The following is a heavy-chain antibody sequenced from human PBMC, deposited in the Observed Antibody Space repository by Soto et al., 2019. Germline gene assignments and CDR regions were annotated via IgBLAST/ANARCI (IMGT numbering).Heavy chain of an antibody. CDR2: ISSSSSYI. D-gene: IGHD3-10*01. V-gene: IGHV3-21*01. CDR1: GFTFSSYS. CDR3: ATSGDMVRGVIIRRGFDY. Sequence: VGSLRLSCAASGFTFSSYSMNWVRQAPGKGLEWVSSISSSSSYIYYADSVKGRFTISRDNAKNSLYLQMNSLRAEDTAVYYCATSGDMVRGVIIRRGFDYWGQGTLVTVSS. J-gene: IGHJ4*02.